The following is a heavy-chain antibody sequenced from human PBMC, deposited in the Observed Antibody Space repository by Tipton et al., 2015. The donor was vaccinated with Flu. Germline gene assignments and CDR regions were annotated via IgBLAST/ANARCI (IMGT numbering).Heavy chain of an antibody. CDR3: ARVGGSSYYHYGMDV. V-gene: IGHV4-59*01. Sequence: TLSLTCTVSGGSISSYYWSWIRQPPGKGLEWIGYIYYSGSTNYNPSLKSRVTISVDTSKNQFSPKLSSVTAADTAVYYCARVGGSSYYHYGMDVWDQGPT. CDR1: GGSISSYY. CDR2: IYYSGST. J-gene: IGHJ6*02. D-gene: IGHD1-26*01.